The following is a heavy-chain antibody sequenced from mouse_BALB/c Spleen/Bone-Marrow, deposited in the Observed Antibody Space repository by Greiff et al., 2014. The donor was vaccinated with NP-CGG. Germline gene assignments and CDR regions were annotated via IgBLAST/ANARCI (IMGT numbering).Heavy chain of an antibody. CDR3: ARERDLTLDY. V-gene: IGHV2-9*02. J-gene: IGHJ2*01. Sequence: QVQLQQSGPGLVAPSQSLSITCTVSGLSLTGYGVHWVRQPPGKGLEWLGVIWAGGSTDYNSALMSRLSINKDNSKSQVFLKMNSLQTDDTAMYYCARERDLTLDYWGQGTTLTVSS. CDR1: GLSLTGYG. D-gene: IGHD4-1*01. CDR2: IWAGGST.